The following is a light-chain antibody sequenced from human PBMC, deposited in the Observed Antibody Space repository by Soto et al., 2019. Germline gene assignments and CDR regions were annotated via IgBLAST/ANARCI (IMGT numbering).Light chain of an antibody. CDR3: QQRGNWPRTWA. CDR2: GAS. Sequence: EIVLTQSPGTLSLSPGETATLSCRASESVASNYLAWYQQKPGQAPRLLVYGASTRATGIPDRFSGSGSGPDFTLSISSLEPEDFAVYYCQQRGNWPRTWAFGQGTKVEV. V-gene: IGKV3D-20*02. CDR1: ESVASNY. J-gene: IGKJ1*01.